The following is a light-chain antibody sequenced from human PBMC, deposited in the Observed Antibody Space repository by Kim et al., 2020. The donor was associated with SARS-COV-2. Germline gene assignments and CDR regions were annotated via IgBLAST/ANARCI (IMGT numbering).Light chain of an antibody. CDR2: KDS. J-gene: IGLJ2*01. CDR1: ALPKQY. Sequence: VSPGQTARSTCSGDALPKQYAYWYQQKPGQAPVLVIYKDSERPSGIPERFSGSSSGTTVTLTISGVQAEDEADYYCQSADSSGVVFGGGTQLTVL. V-gene: IGLV3-25*03. CDR3: QSADSSGVV.